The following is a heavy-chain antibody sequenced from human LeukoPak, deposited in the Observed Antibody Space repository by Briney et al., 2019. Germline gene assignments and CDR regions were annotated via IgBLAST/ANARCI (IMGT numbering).Heavy chain of an antibody. J-gene: IGHJ4*02. D-gene: IGHD6-19*01. Sequence: SVKVSCKASGGTLSSYAISWVRQAPGQGLEWMGRIIPILGIANYAQKFQGRVTITADKSTSTAYMELSSLRSEDTAVYYCARVRGSVAGMVFDYWGQGTLVTVSS. CDR3: ARVRGSVAGMVFDY. V-gene: IGHV1-69*04. CDR2: IIPILGIA. CDR1: GGTLSSYA.